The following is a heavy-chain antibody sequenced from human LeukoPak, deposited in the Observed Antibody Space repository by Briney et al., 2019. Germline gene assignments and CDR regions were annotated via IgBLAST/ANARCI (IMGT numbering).Heavy chain of an antibody. CDR1: GGSISDYY. V-gene: IGHV4-4*07. Sequence: SETLSLTCTVSGGSISDYYWSWIRQPAGKGLEWIGRIYTTGSTDYNPSLKSRVTMSVDTSKNQFSLKLSSVTAADTAVYYCARHECSGGSCSFDYWGQGTLVTVSS. J-gene: IGHJ4*02. D-gene: IGHD2-15*01. CDR2: IYTTGST. CDR3: ARHECSGGSCSFDY.